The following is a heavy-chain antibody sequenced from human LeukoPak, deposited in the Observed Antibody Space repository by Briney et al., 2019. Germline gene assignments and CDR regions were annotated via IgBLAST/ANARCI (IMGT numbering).Heavy chain of an antibody. Sequence: GGSLRLSCAASGFAFSSYWMSWVRQAPGKGLEWVANIKQDGSGKYYVDSVKGRFTISRDNAKNSLYLQMNSLRAEDTAVYYCARYCSSTSCYYYYGMGVWGQGTTVTVSS. V-gene: IGHV3-7*01. CDR3: ARYCSSTSCYYYYGMGV. CDR2: IKQDGSGK. CDR1: GFAFSSYW. D-gene: IGHD2-2*01. J-gene: IGHJ6*02.